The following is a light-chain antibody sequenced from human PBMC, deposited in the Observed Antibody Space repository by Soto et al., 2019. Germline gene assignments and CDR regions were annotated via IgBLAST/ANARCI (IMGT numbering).Light chain of an antibody. V-gene: IGLV2-14*01. CDR3: STHTTRGALQV. CDR1: ISDFVVYNY. Sequence: QSVLTQPASVSGSPGQSITISCTGTISDFVVYNYVSWYQQLPGKAPKLMIYGVSNRPSGVSNRFSGSKSGNTASLTISGLQADDEADYYCSTHTTRGALQVFGTGTKLTVL. CDR2: GVS. J-gene: IGLJ1*01.